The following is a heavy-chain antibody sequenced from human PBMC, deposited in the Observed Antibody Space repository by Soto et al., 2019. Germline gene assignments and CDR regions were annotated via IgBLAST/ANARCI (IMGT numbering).Heavy chain of an antibody. D-gene: IGHD2-21*01. Sequence: EVQLVESGGGLVKPGGSLRLSCAASGFTFSNGWMSWVRQAPGKGLEWVVRIKSKIAGGTTDYSAPVKGRFTISRDDSTDPLYLQLNSLKTEDTAVYYCATDSTQTFCDGGPCYSLQTKIHDSWGQGTLVTVSS. J-gene: IGHJ4*02. V-gene: IGHV3-15*01. CDR2: IKSKIAGGTT. CDR1: GFTFSNGW. CDR3: ATDSTQTFCDGGPCYSLQTKIHDS.